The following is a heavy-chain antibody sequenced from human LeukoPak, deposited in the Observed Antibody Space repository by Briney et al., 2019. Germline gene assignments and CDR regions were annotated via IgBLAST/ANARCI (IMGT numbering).Heavy chain of an antibody. CDR1: GFTFSSYW. CDR2: INSDGSST. J-gene: IGHJ3*02. Sequence: PGGSLRLSCAASGFTFSSYWMHWVRQAPGKGLVWVSRINSDGSSTSYADSVKGRFTISRDNAKNTLYLQMNSLRAEDTAVYYCARSYYYDSSGYYYPFDIWGQGTMVTVSS. V-gene: IGHV3-74*01. D-gene: IGHD3-22*01. CDR3: ARSYYYDSSGYYYPFDI.